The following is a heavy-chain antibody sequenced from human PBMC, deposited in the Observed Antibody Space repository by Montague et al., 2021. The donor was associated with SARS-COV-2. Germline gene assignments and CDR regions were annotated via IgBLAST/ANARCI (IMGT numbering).Heavy chain of an antibody. V-gene: IGHV4-39*01. CDR1: GVSINNNNYY. D-gene: IGHD3-10*01. CDR3: ARHLFSFSDSGALGYFDH. Sequence: SETLSLTCDVSGVSINNNNYYWGWIRQPPGKGLEWIGTIYYSGSTYYNPSLKSRVTISVDTSKNQFSLRVRSVTAADTAVYYCARHLFSFSDSGALGYFDHWGQGTLVTVSS. J-gene: IGHJ4*02. CDR2: IYYSGST.